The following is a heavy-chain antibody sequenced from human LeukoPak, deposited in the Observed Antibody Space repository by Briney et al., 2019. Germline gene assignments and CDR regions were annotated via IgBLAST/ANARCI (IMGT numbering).Heavy chain of an antibody. CDR2: IYYSGST. CDR3: ARERDYYDSSGYFPRGEGQTNQDAFDI. Sequence: SETLSLTCTVSGGSISSYYWSWIRQPPGKGLEWIGYIYYSGSTNYNPSLKSRVTISVDTSKNQFSLKLSSVTAADTAVYYCARERDYYDSSGYFPRGEGQTNQDAFDIWGQGTMVTVSS. D-gene: IGHD3-22*01. V-gene: IGHV4-59*01. J-gene: IGHJ3*02. CDR1: GGSISSYY.